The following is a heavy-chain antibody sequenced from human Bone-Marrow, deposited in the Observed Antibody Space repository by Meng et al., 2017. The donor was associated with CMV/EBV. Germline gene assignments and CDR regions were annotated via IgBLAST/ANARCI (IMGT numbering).Heavy chain of an antibody. D-gene: IGHD3-10*01. V-gene: IGHV3-30*04. CDR1: GFTFSSYA. J-gene: IGHJ4*02. CDR3: ARLRMVRGVTAIDY. CDR2: ISYDGSNK. Sequence: GGSLRLSCAASGFTFSSYAMHWVRQAPGKGLEWVAVISYDGSNKYYADSVKGRFTISRDNSKNTLYVQMNSLRAEDTAVYYCARLRMVRGVTAIDYWGQGTLVTVSS.